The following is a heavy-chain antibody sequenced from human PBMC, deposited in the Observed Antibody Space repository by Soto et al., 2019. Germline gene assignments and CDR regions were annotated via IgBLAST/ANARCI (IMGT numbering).Heavy chain of an antibody. CDR3: TGGGLEPFDF. CDR1: GCTFGKYW. V-gene: IGHV3-74*01. D-gene: IGHD1-1*01. CDR2: INDYMTTI. Sequence: GGSLIHSWGASGCTFGKYWVHWVRQAPGKGLVWVSRINDYMTTINYADSVRGRFTISRDNTRNTLFLQMNSLTVEDTAVYYCTGGGLEPFDFWGQGALVTVPS. J-gene: IGHJ4*02.